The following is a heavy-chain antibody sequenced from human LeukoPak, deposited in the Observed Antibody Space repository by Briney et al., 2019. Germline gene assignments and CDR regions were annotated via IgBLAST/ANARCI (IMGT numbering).Heavy chain of an antibody. D-gene: IGHD3-22*01. V-gene: IGHV4-59*12. CDR1: GGSISSYY. J-gene: IGHJ4*02. Sequence: PSETLSLTCTVSGGSISSYYWSWIRQPPGKGLEWIGYIYYSGSTNYNPSLKSRVTISVDTSKNQFSLKLSSVTAADTAVYYCARDPPRRYYYDSSGLEYWGQGTLVTVSS. CDR3: ARDPPRRYYYDSSGLEY. CDR2: IYYSGST.